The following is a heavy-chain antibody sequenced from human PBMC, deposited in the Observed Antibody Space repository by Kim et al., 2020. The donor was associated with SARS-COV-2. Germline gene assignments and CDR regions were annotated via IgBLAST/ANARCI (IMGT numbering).Heavy chain of an antibody. CDR1: GGSFSGYY. Sequence: SETLSLTCAVSGGSFSGYYWSWIRQPPGKGLEWIGEINHSGSTNYNPSLKSRVTMSVDTSKSQFSLKLNSVTAADTAVYYCARGRAGVVPAPILGIGPHYDYYALDVWGQGTTVTISS. CDR2: INHSGST. J-gene: IGHJ6*02. V-gene: IGHV4-34*01. D-gene: IGHD2-2*02. CDR3: ARGRAGVVPAPILGIGPHYDYYALDV.